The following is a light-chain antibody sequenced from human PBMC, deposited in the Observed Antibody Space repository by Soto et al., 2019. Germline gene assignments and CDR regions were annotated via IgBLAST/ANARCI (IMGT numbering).Light chain of an antibody. V-gene: IGKV1-5*03. CDR1: ESVSRW. CDR2: QAS. J-gene: IGKJ1*01. CDR3: QQYNAYSQV. Sequence: DIQMTQSPSTLSASVGDRVTITCRASESVSRWLAGYQQKPGRTPKLLIYQASTLETGVPSRFSGSGSGTEFTLTISSLQPDDFATYYCQQYNAYSQVFGQGTKVEIK.